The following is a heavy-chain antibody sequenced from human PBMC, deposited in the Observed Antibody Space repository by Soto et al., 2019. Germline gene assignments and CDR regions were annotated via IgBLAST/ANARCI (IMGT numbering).Heavy chain of an antibody. CDR1: GYTFTSYG. V-gene: IGHV1-18*01. CDR2: ISAYNGNT. Sequence: QVQLVQSGAEVKKPGASVKVSCKASGYTFTSYGISWVRQAPGQGLEWMGWISAYNGNTNYAQKLQGRVTMTTDTSTSTAYMELRSLRSDDTAVYYCARENTAMVPYYYYYYGMDVWGQGTTVTVSS. CDR3: ARENTAMVPYYYYYYGMDV. D-gene: IGHD5-18*01. J-gene: IGHJ6*02.